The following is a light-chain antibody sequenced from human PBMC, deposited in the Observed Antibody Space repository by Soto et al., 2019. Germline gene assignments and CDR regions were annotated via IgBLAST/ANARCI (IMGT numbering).Light chain of an antibody. Sequence: QSVLTQPPSVSAAPGQRVTISCSGSSSNIGSNYVFWYQHLPGTAPKLLIYDSNKRPSGIPDRFSGSQAGTAATLGITGLQTGDEADYYCGTWDSSLSAAVFGGGTQLTVL. CDR1: SSNIGSNY. J-gene: IGLJ2*01. CDR3: GTWDSSLSAAV. CDR2: DSN. V-gene: IGLV1-51*01.